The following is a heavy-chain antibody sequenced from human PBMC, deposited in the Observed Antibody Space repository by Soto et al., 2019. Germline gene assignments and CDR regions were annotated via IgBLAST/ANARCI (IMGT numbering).Heavy chain of an antibody. CDR3: ARDFSGPMDY. Sequence: ASVKVSCKASGYTFTNYYMHWVRQAPGQGLEWMGIIYPSGGSTRNAQKFQGRVTMTRDTSTNTVYMELSSLRSEDTAVYYCARDFSGPMDYWGRGTLVTVSS. J-gene: IGHJ4*02. CDR2: IYPSGGST. V-gene: IGHV1-46*01. D-gene: IGHD3-10*01. CDR1: GYTFTNYY.